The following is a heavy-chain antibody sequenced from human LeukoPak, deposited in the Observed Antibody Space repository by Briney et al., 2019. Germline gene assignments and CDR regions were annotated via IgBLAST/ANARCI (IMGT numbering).Heavy chain of an antibody. D-gene: IGHD2-2*01. CDR2: IYYSGTT. V-gene: IGHV4-59*08. CDR3: ARLRSTSWLLIDY. Sequence: ASETLSLTCTVSGGSISSSSWSWIRQPPGKGLEWIGYIYYSGTTNYNPSLKSRVTISVDTSKNQFSLKLSSVTAADTAVCYCARLRSTSWLLIDYWGQGALVTVSS. CDR1: GGSISSSS. J-gene: IGHJ4*02.